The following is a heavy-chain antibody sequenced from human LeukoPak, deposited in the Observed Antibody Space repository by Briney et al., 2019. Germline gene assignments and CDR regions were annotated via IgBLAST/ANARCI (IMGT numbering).Heavy chain of an antibody. Sequence: SETLSLTCTVSGGSISSYYWSWLRQPPGKGLEGIGDIYYSGSTNYNPSLTSRVTISVDTSKNQFSLKLSSVTAADTAVYYCARNYYYSSGYWFDPWGQGTLVTVSS. CDR2: IYYSGST. CDR3: ARNYYYSSGYWFDP. J-gene: IGHJ5*02. V-gene: IGHV4-59*01. CDR1: GGSISSYY. D-gene: IGHD3-22*01.